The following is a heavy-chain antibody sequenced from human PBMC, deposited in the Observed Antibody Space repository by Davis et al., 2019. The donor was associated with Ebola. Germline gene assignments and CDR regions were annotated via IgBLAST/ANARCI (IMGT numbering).Heavy chain of an antibody. V-gene: IGHV1-2*06. Sequence: ASVKVSCKASGYTFTGYNIHWVRQAPGHGLEWMGRIIPNSGDTNYAQNFQGRVTMTRDTSISTAYMELSRLASDDTAVYYCARGHNYGFEYWGQGTLVTVSS. J-gene: IGHJ4*02. CDR2: IIPNSGDT. CDR3: ARGHNYGFEY. D-gene: IGHD5-18*01. CDR1: GYTFTGYN.